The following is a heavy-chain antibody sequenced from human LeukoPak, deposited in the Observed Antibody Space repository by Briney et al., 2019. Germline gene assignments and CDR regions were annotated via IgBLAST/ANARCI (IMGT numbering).Heavy chain of an antibody. CDR3: AREVSGGYSDY. J-gene: IGHJ4*02. Sequence: GGSLRLSCAASGFTVSSNYMSWVRQAPGKGLEWVSVIYSGGSTYYADSVKGRFTISRDNSKNTPYLQMNSLRAEDTAVYYCAREVSGGYSDYWGQGTLVTVSS. CDR2: IYSGGST. CDR1: GFTVSSNY. V-gene: IGHV3-66*02. D-gene: IGHD5-24*01.